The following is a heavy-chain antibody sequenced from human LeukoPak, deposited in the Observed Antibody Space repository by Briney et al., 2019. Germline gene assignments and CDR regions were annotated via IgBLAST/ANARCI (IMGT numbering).Heavy chain of an antibody. V-gene: IGHV3-73*01. Sequence: GSLRLSCAASGFTFSGSAMHWVRQASGKGLEWVGRIRSKANSYATAYAASVKGRFTISRDDSKNTAYLQMNSLRTEDTAVYYCTRLVVLLPGDSSGHRIHAFDIWGQGTMVTVSS. D-gene: IGHD3-22*01. CDR2: IRSKANSYAT. J-gene: IGHJ3*02. CDR1: GFTFSGSA. CDR3: TRLVVLLPGDSSGHRIHAFDI.